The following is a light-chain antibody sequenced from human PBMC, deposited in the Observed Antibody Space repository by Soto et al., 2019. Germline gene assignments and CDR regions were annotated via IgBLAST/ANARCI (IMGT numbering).Light chain of an antibody. J-gene: IGLJ2*01. CDR1: SSDIGAYNF. Sequence: QSALTQPASVSGSPGQSITISCTGTSSDIGAYNFVSWYQQHPGKAPKLMLYDVNIRPSGVSNRFSGSKSGNTASLTISGLQAEDGACYYLPSWTNRTTMIFRGGTQLTGL. CDR2: DVN. CDR3: PSWTNRTTMI. V-gene: IGLV2-14*03.